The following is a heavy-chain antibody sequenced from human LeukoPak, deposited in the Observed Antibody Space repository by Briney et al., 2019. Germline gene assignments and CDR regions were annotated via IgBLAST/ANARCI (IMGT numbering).Heavy chain of an antibody. CDR2: IIPIFGTA. CDR1: GYTFNSDY. J-gene: IGHJ5*02. D-gene: IGHD3-10*01. V-gene: IGHV1-69*13. CDR3: ARAFMVRGVIYWFDP. Sequence: SVKVSCKASGYTFNSDYMHWVRQAPGLRLEWIEGIIPIFGTANYAQTFQGRVTITADESTTTAYMELSSLRSEDTAVYYCARAFMVRGVIYWFDPWGQGTLVTVSS.